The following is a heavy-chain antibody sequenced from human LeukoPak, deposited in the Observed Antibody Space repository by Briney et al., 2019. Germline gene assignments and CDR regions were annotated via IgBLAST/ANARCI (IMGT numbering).Heavy chain of an antibody. CDR1: GFTFCSYA. CDR2: ISGSGGST. CDR3: ARDSGLGVAATYYYYGMDV. V-gene: IGHV3-23*01. D-gene: IGHD5-12*01. Sequence: PGGSLSLSCAASGFTFCSYAMSWVRQAPGKGLEWVSAISGSGGSTYYADSVKGRFTISRDNSKNTLYLQMNSLRAEDTAVYYCARDSGLGVAATYYYYGMDVWGQGTTVTVSS. J-gene: IGHJ6*02.